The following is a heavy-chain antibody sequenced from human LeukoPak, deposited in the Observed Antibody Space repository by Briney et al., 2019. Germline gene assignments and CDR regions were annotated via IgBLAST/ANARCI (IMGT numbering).Heavy chain of an antibody. V-gene: IGHV3-7*01. D-gene: IGHD4-23*01. CDR2: IKEDGSEI. CDR3: ARDRGYSSFDY. Sequence: GGSLRLSCAASGFTFNTYAMNWVRQAPGKGLEWVANIKEDGSEINYVDSVKGRFTISRDNAKNSLYLQMNSLRVEDTAVYYCARDRGYSSFDYWGQGTLVTVSS. J-gene: IGHJ4*02. CDR1: GFTFNTYA.